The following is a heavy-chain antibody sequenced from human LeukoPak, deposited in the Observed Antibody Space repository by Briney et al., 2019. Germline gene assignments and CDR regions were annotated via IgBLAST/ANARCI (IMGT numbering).Heavy chain of an antibody. V-gene: IGHV4-59*08. CDR2: IYYSGST. CDR3: ARPSHRFWYFDL. CDR1: GGSISSYY. Sequence: SETLSLTCTVSGGSISSYYWSWIRQPPGKGLEWIGYIYYSGSTNYNPSLKSRVTISVDTSKNQFSLKLSSVTAADTAVYYCARPSHRFWYFDLWGRGTLVTVSS. J-gene: IGHJ2*01. D-gene: IGHD3-16*01.